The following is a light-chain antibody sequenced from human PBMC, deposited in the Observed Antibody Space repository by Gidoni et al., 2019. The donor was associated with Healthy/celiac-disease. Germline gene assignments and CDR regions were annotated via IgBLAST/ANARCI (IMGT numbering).Light chain of an antibody. CDR2: GAS. J-gene: IGKJ1*01. Sequence: EIVMTQPPATMSVSPGDRATLSCRASQSVSSNLAWYQQKPGQAPRLLIYGASTRDTGIPARFSGSGSGTEFTLTISSLQSEDFAVYYCQQYNNWPWTFGQGTKVEIK. CDR3: QQYNNWPWT. CDR1: QSVSSN. V-gene: IGKV3-15*01.